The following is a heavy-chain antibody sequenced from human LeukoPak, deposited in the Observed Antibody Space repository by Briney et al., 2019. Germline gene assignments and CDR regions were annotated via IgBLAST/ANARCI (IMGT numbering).Heavy chain of an antibody. Sequence: GRSLRLSCAAPGFTFSSYGMHWVRQAPGKGLEWVAVISYDGSNKYYADSVKGRFTISRDNSKNTLYLQMNSLRAEDTAVYYCAKDSSSSGWDWGQGTLVTVSS. D-gene: IGHD6-19*01. J-gene: IGHJ4*02. CDR3: AKDSSSSGWD. CDR2: ISYDGSNK. V-gene: IGHV3-30*18. CDR1: GFTFSSYG.